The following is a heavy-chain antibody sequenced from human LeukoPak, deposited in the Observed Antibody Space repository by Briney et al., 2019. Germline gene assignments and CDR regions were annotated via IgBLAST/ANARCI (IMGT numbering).Heavy chain of an antibody. Sequence: GGSLRLSCAASGFTFGSPWMHWVRQAPGKGLVWVSRINSDGSATAYADSVKGRFTISRGNAENTLYLQMNSLRAEDTAVYYCARGTAGYHSSYFDYWGQGTLVTVSS. CDR3: ARGTAGYHSSYFDY. J-gene: IGHJ4*02. CDR1: GFTFGSPW. D-gene: IGHD3-16*02. CDR2: INSDGSAT. V-gene: IGHV3-74*01.